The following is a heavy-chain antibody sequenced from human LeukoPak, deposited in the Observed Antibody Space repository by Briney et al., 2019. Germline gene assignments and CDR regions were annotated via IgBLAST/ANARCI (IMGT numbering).Heavy chain of an antibody. CDR1: GGSVSSGSYY. V-gene: IGHV4-61*01. D-gene: IGHD2-21*02. J-gene: IGHJ5*02. CDR2: IYYSGST. CDR3: AREVVTTPDWFDP. Sequence: SETLSLTCTVSGGSVSSGSYYWSWIRQPPGRGLEWIGYIYYSGSTNYNPSLKSRVTISVGTSKNQFSLKLSSVTAADTAVYYCAREVVTTPDWFDPWGQGTLVTVSS.